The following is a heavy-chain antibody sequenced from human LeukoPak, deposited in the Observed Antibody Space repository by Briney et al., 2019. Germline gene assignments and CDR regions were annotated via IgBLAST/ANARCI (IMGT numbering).Heavy chain of an antibody. J-gene: IGHJ5*02. Sequence: SVKVSCKASGGTFSSYAISWVRQAPGQGLEWMGRIIPILGIANYAQKFQGRVTITADKSTSTAYMELSSLRSEDTAVYYCASSWELLTLDSNWFDPWSQGTLVTVSS. CDR1: GGTFSSYA. CDR3: ASSWELLTLDSNWFDP. D-gene: IGHD1-26*01. CDR2: IIPILGIA. V-gene: IGHV1-69*04.